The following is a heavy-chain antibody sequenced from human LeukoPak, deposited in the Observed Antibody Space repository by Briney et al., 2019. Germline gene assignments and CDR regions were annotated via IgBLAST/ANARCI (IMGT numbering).Heavy chain of an antibody. D-gene: IGHD1-26*01. CDR2: IIPIFGTA. CDR3: ARHFVRGEVGATGYYYYYGMDV. J-gene: IGHJ6*02. Sequence: SVKVSCKASGGTFSSYAISWVRQAPGQGLEWMGGIIPIFGTANYAQKFQGRVTITTDESTSTAYMELSSLRSEDTAVYYCARHFVRGEVGATGYYYYYGMDVWGQGTTVTVSS. V-gene: IGHV1-69*05. CDR1: GGTFSSYA.